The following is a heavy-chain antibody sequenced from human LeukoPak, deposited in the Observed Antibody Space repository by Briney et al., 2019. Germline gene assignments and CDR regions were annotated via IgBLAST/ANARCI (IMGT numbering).Heavy chain of an antibody. J-gene: IGHJ4*02. CDR2: IWYDGSNK. Sequence: GRSLRLSCAASGFTFSSYGMHWVRQAPGKGLEWVAVIWYDGSNKYYADSVKGRFTISRDNSKNTLYLQMNSLRSEDTAVYYCARAGITGTTPNDYWGQGTLVTVSS. CDR1: GFTFSSYG. CDR3: ARAGITGTTPNDY. V-gene: IGHV3-33*01. D-gene: IGHD1-7*01.